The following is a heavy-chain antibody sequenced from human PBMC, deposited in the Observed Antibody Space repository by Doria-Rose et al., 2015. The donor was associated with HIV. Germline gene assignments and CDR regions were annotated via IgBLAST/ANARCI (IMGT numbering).Heavy chain of an antibody. D-gene: IGHD3-10*01. Sequence: VQLQESGGGLARPGGSLRLSCATSGFTFSSHRIHWVRQAPGKGLEWVSSISSTSAYINYADSVRGRFTISRDNARNSLYLQMDSLRAEDTAIYYCATGVTLDYWGQGTLVTVSS. CDR1: GFTFSSHR. CDR3: ATGVTLDY. J-gene: IGHJ4*02. CDR2: ISSTSAYI. V-gene: IGHV3-21*01.